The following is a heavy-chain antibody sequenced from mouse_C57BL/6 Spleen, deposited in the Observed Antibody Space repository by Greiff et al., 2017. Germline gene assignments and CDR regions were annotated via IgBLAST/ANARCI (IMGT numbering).Heavy chain of an antibody. J-gene: IGHJ1*03. CDR3: ARGGGSDWYFDV. CDR1: GYTFTSYW. D-gene: IGHD1-1*01. CDR2: IYPGSGST. Sequence: QVQLQQPGAELVKPGASVKMSCKASGYTFTSYWITWVKQRPGQGLEWIGDIYPGSGSTNYNEKFKSKATLTVDTSSSTAYMQLSGLTSEDSAVYYCARGGGSDWYFDVWGTGTTVTVSS. V-gene: IGHV1-55*01.